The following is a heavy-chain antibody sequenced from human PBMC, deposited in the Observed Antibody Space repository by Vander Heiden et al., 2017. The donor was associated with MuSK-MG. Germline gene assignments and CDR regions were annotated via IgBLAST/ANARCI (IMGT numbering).Heavy chain of an antibody. CDR1: GFTFDDYA. Sequence: EVQLVESGGGLVPPGRSLRLSCAASGFTFDDYAMHWVRQAPGKGLEWVSGISWNSGSIGYADSVKGRFTISRDNAKNSLYLQMNSMRAEDTVLYYCAKDRSSSGYYLDYWGQGTLVTVSS. J-gene: IGHJ4*02. CDR3: AKDRSSSGYYLDY. D-gene: IGHD3-22*01. V-gene: IGHV3-9*01. CDR2: ISWNSGSI.